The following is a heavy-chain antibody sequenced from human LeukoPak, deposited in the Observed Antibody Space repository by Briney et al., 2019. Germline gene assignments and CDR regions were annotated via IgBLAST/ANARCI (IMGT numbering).Heavy chain of an antibody. CDR3: ARGRSGSYYAADYAFDI. V-gene: IGHV3-21*01. D-gene: IGHD1-26*01. CDR2: ISSSSTYI. J-gene: IGHJ3*02. Sequence: GGSLRLSCAASGFTFSSNSMNWVRQAPGKGLEWVSSISSSSTYIYYADSVKGRFTISRDNAKNSLYLQMNSLRAEDTAVYYCARGRSGSYYAADYAFDIRGQGTMVTVSS. CDR1: GFTFSSNS.